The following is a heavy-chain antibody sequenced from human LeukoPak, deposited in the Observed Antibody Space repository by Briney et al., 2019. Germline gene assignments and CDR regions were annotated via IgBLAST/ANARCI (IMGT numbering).Heavy chain of an antibody. CDR3: ARDNNWNYGGGFDY. CDR2: IKQDGSEK. D-gene: IGHD1-7*01. Sequence: GGSLRLSCAASGFTFSSYWMSWVRQALGKGLEWVANIKQDGSEKYYVDSVKGRFTISRDNAKNSLYLQMNSLRAEDTAVYYCARDNNWNYGGGFDYWGQGTLVTVSS. V-gene: IGHV3-7*01. J-gene: IGHJ4*02. CDR1: GFTFSSYW.